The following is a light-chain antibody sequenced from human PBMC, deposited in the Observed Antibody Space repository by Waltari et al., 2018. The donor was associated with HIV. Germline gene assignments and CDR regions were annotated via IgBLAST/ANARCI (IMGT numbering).Light chain of an antibody. J-gene: IGKJ3*01. CDR1: HDIVSW. CDR2: AAF. V-gene: IGKV1-12*01. CDR3: QQAHSDPFT. Sequence: DIQMTQSPSSVSASVGDIVNITCRASHDIVSWLGWYQQRPGEAPKLLIYAAFNWQRGVPSRFAGSGSGTDFTLTITSLQSEDLGIYYCQQAHSDPFTFGPGTKVAVK.